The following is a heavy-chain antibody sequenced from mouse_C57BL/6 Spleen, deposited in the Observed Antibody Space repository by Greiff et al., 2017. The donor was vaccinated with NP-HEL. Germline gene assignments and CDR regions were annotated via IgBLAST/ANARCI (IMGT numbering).Heavy chain of an antibody. CDR1: GYAFTNYL. V-gene: IGHV1-54*01. Sequence: QVQLPQSVAELVRPGTSVQVSCKASGYAFTNYLIAWVKQRPGQGLEWIGVINPGSGGTNYNEKFKGKATLTADKSSSTAYMQLSSLTSEDSAVYFCARSVGRDFDYWGQGTTLTVSS. D-gene: IGHD4-1*01. J-gene: IGHJ2*01. CDR2: INPGSGGT. CDR3: ARSVGRDFDY.